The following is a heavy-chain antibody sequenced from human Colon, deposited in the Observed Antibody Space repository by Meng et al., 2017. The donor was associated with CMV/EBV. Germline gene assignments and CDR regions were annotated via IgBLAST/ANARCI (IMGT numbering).Heavy chain of an antibody. D-gene: IGHD2-2*01. Sequence: SVKVSCKASGGAFSSYAISWVRLAPGQGLAWMGGIIPVFGTANYAQSFQGRVTITTDESTSTAYMELSSLRSEDTAVYYCARDADIVVVPAAGGRFDPWGQGTLVTVSS. V-gene: IGHV1-69*05. CDR1: GGAFSSYA. CDR3: ARDADIVVVPAAGGRFDP. CDR2: IIPVFGTA. J-gene: IGHJ5*02.